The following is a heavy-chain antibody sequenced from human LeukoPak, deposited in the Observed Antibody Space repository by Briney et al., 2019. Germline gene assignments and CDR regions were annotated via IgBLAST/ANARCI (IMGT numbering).Heavy chain of an antibody. Sequence: SETLSLTCTVSGGSISSYYWSWIRQPPGKGLEWIGSIYYSGSTYYNPSLKSRVTISVDTSKNQFSLKLSSVTAADTAVYYCARHPVLPDIDYWGQGTLVTVSS. CDR1: GGSISSYY. CDR2: IYYSGST. V-gene: IGHV4-39*01. J-gene: IGHJ4*02. CDR3: ARHPVLPDIDY.